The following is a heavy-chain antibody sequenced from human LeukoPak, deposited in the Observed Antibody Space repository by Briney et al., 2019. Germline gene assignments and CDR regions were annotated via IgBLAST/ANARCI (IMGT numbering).Heavy chain of an antibody. J-gene: IGHJ1*01. CDR3: ARGPTLKYFHH. Sequence: SEIPSLTCTVSGGSISSTTYYWGWIRQPPGKGLEWIGTIYYSGTTYYNPSLKSRVTISADTSKNQFSLDLNSMTAADTAVYFCARGPTLKYFHHWGQGTLVSVSS. CDR2: IYYSGTT. V-gene: IGHV4-39*02. CDR1: GGSISSTTYY.